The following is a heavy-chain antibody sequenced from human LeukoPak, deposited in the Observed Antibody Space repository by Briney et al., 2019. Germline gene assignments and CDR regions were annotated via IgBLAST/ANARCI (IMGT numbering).Heavy chain of an antibody. Sequence: GGSLRLSCAASGFTFDDYAMHWVRQAPGKGLEWVSGISWNSGSIGYADSVKGRFTTSRDNAKNSLYLQMNSLRAEDTVLYYCAKDSGDGYKKTTIDYWGQGTLVTVSS. V-gene: IGHV3-9*01. J-gene: IGHJ4*02. CDR2: ISWNSGSI. CDR3: AKDSGDGYKKTTIDY. D-gene: IGHD5-24*01. CDR1: GFTFDDYA.